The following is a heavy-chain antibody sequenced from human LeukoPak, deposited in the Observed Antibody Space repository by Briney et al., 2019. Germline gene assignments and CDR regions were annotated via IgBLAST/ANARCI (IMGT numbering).Heavy chain of an antibody. D-gene: IGHD1-14*01. J-gene: IGHJ5*02. V-gene: IGHV3-7*03. CDR2: IKQDGSEK. CDR3: AKDNRVDTGGFDP. CDR1: GFTFSSYW. Sequence: GGSLRLSCAASGFTFSSYWMSWVRQAPGKGLEWVANIKQDGSEKYYVDSVKGRFTISRDNAKNSLYLQMNSLRAEDTALYYCAKDNRVDTGGFDPWGQGTLVTVSS.